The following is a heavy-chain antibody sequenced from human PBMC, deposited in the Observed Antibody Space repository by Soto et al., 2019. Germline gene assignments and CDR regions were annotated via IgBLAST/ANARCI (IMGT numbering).Heavy chain of an antibody. CDR2: ISSSSTI. CDR3: ARAGGGSYYGNWFDP. CDR1: GFTFSSYS. Sequence: GSLRLSCAASGFTFSSYSMNWVRQAPGKGLEWVSYISSSSTIYYADSVKGRFTISRDNAKNSLYLQMNSLRDEDTAVYYCARAGGGSYYGNWFDPWGQGALVTVPS. V-gene: IGHV3-48*02. D-gene: IGHD1-26*01. J-gene: IGHJ5*02.